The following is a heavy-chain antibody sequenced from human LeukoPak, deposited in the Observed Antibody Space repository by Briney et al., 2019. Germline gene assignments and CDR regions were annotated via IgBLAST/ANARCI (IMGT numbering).Heavy chain of an antibody. CDR3: AKSCGAYGDYVSESNY. J-gene: IGHJ4*02. CDR2: ISYDGSNK. CDR1: GFTFSSYG. V-gene: IGHV3-30*18. Sequence: GGSLRLSCAASGFTFSSYGMHWVRQAPGKGLEWVAVISYDGSNKYYADSVKGRFTISRDNSKNTLYLQMNSLRAEDTAVYYCAKSCGAYGDYVSESNYWGQGTLVTVSS. D-gene: IGHD4-17*01.